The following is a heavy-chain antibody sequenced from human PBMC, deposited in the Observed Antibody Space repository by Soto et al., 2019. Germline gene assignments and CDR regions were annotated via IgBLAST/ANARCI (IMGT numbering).Heavy chain of an antibody. CDR2: SRRKSDGGTT. V-gene: IGHV3-15*07. CDR3: STDRSGHYSKGDFEY. D-gene: IGHD3-22*01. CDR1: DFTFSNAC. J-gene: IGHJ4*02. Sequence: GGSLRLSCVVSDFTFSNACMNWVRQAPGKGLEWVGRSRRKSDGGTTDYAAPVKGRFTISRDDSKNTLYLQMNSLKTEDTAVYYCSTDRSGHYSKGDFEYWGQGTLVTVSS.